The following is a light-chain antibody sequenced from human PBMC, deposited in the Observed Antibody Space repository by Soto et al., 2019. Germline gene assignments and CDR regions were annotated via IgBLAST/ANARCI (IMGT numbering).Light chain of an antibody. CDR1: QSVSAGY. CDR2: ETS. J-gene: IGKJ1*01. CDR3: QQYCDSPT. Sequence: EIVLTQSPGTLSLSPGERATLSCRASQSVSAGYFAWYQQKPCQAPRLLLYETSSRTTCIPDKFSGSGSGTDSALTINRMEPEDCSVYYCQQYCDSPTFGNETKVEIK. V-gene: IGKV3-20*01.